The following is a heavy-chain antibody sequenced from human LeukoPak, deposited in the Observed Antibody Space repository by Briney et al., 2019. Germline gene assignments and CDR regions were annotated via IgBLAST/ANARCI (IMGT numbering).Heavy chain of an antibody. V-gene: IGHV3-33*08. CDR2: IWYGGSNK. CDR1: GFTFSSYG. J-gene: IGHJ4*02. Sequence: GGSLRLSCAASGFTFSSYGMHWVRQAPGKGLEWVAVIWYGGSNKYYADSVKGRFTISRDNSKNTLYLQMNSLRAEDTAVYYCARAGDCSGGSCYYVDTAMVSYFDYWGQGTLVTVSS. D-gene: IGHD2-15*01. CDR3: ARAGDCSGGSCYYVDTAMVSYFDY.